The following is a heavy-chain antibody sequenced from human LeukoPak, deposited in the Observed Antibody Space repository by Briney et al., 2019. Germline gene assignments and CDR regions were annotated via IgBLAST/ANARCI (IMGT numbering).Heavy chain of an antibody. V-gene: IGHV3-7*01. J-gene: IGHJ3*02. CDR2: IKPDGSDK. CDR3: ATISAQTFDI. CDR1: GFTFSSYW. D-gene: IGHD5-24*01. Sequence: GGPLRLSCVGSGFTFSSYWVNWVRQSPGKGLEWVANIKPDGSDKYYVDSARGRFTVSRDNAKNSAFLQMNSLRAEDTAIYYCATISAQTFDIWGQGTLVSVSS.